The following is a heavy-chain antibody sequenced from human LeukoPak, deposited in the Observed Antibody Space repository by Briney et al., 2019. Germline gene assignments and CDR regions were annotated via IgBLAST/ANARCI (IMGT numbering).Heavy chain of an antibody. V-gene: IGHV4-4*02. Sequence: SGSLSLTCAVSGVSISNCNWWRWVRHPPGKGLGRSGDIYHSGSTNYNPSLKSRVTISVDKSKNQFSLKLSSVTAADTAVYYCVSAEYSYGHNWFDPWGQGTLVTVSS. CDR2: IYHSGST. J-gene: IGHJ5*02. D-gene: IGHD5-18*01. CDR1: GVSISNCNW. CDR3: VSAEYSYGHNWFDP.